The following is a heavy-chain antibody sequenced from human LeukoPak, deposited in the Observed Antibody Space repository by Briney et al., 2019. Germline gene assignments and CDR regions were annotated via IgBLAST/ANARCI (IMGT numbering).Heavy chain of an antibody. CDR1: GFTFDEYT. D-gene: IGHD3-10*02. CDR2: ISSSGSTI. J-gene: IGHJ6*04. CDR3: AELGITMIGGV. Sequence: GGSLRLSCVASGFTFDEYTMHWVRQAPGKGLEWVSYISSSGSTIYYADSVKGRFTISRDNAKNSLYLQMNSPRAEDAAVYYCAELGITMIGGVWGKGTTVTISS. V-gene: IGHV3-48*04.